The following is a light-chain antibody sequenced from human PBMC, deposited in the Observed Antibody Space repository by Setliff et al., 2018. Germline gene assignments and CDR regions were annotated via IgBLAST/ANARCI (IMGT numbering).Light chain of an antibody. CDR3: QSYDTSLSGFYV. CDR2: GNS. Sequence: QSVLTQPPSVSGAPGQRVTISCTGSSSNIGAGYDVRWYQQLPGTAPKLLIYGNSNRPSGVPDRFSGSKSGTSASLAITGLQAEDEADYYCQSYDTSLSGFYVFGTGTKGTVL. J-gene: IGLJ1*01. V-gene: IGLV1-40*01. CDR1: SSNIGAGYD.